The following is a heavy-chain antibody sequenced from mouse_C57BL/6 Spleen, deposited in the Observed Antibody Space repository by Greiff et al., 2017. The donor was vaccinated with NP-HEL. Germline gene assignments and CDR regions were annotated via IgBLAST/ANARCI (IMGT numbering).Heavy chain of an antibody. V-gene: IGHV1-59*01. Sequence: QVQLQQPGAELVRPGTSMKLSCKASGYTFTSYWMHWVKQRPGQGLEWIGVIDPSDSYTNYNQKFKGKATLTVDTSSSTAYMQLSSLTSEDSAVYYCARSRGYYGSSYGYFDVWGTGTTVTVSS. CDR1: GYTFTSYW. D-gene: IGHD1-1*01. CDR2: IDPSDSYT. J-gene: IGHJ1*03. CDR3: ARSRGYYGSSYGYFDV.